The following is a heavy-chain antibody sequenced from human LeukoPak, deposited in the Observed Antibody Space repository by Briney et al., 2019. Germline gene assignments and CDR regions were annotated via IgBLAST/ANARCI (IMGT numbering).Heavy chain of an antibody. CDR2: IYSSGTT. CDR3: ARYGGYCSSTSCSKFDP. V-gene: IGHV4-4*07. J-gene: IGHJ5*02. Sequence: SETLSLTCTVSGGSMSNYYWHWVRQPAGKGLEWIGHIYSSGTTNYNPSLKSRVTMSLDTSKNQFSLKLSSVTAADTAVYYCARYGGYCSSTSCSKFDPWGQGTLVTVSS. D-gene: IGHD2-2*01. CDR1: GGSMSNYY.